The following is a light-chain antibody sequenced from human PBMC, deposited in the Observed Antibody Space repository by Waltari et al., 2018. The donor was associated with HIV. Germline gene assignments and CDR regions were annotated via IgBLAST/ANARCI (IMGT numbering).Light chain of an antibody. J-gene: IGLJ2*01. CDR2: EGI. CDR3: SSYGGSSNWL. V-gene: IGLV2-23*01. CDR1: RSAIGNYNL. Sequence: QSALTQPASVSGSPGQSITISCTGTRSAIGNYNLVSGYQQHPGKAPKLIIYEGIKRPSGVSNRISGSKSANTASLTISGLQAEDEADYFCSSYGGSSNWLFGGGTKLTVL.